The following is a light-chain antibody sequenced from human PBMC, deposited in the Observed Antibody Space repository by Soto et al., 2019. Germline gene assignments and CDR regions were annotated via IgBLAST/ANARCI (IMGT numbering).Light chain of an antibody. CDR2: DAT. Sequence: DIQMTQSPSTLSATVGDRVTITCRASQIMYTWLAWYQQKPGKAPKLLIYDATTLESGFPSRFSGSGSGTDFTLTISSLQPEDFATYYCQQFNSYPFTFGGGTKV. V-gene: IGKV1-5*01. CDR3: QQFNSYPFT. J-gene: IGKJ4*01. CDR1: QIMYTW.